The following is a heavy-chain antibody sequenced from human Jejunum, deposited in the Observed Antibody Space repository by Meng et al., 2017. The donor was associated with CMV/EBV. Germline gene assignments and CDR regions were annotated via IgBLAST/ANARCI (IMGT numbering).Heavy chain of an antibody. D-gene: IGHD6-19*01. CDR2: IDNRGST. V-gene: IGHV4-30-4*01. CDR1: GVSISSGDFC. J-gene: IGHJ4*02. CDR3: ARGYSSGWYYFHY. Sequence: HLQGSVPGLLRPSQTLSLPCTASGVSISSGDFCGSWIRQPPGKGLEWIGYIDNRGSTYYNPSLTSRVTVSMDTSKNQFSLKLTSVTAADTAVYYCARGYSSGWYYFHYWGQGTLVTVSS.